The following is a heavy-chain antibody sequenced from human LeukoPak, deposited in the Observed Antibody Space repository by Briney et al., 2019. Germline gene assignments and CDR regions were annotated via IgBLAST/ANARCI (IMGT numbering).Heavy chain of an antibody. J-gene: IGHJ4*01. V-gene: IGHV3-21*01. CDR1: GFTFSSYS. CDR3: AREATYYDFWSGYSERYYFDY. Sequence: GGSLRLSCAASGFTFSSYSMNWVRQAPGKGLEWVSSISSSSSYIYYADSVKGRFTISRDNAKNSLYLQMNSLRAEDTAVYYCAREATYYDFWSGYSERYYFDYWGHGTLVTVSS. D-gene: IGHD3-3*01. CDR2: ISSSSSYI.